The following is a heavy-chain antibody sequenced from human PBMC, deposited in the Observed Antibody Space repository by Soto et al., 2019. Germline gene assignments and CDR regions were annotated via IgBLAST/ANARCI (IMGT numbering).Heavy chain of an antibody. CDR3: ARALGYCSGGSCFSYYFDY. CDR1: GGTFSSYA. V-gene: IGHV1-69*01. J-gene: IGHJ4*02. CDR2: IIPIFGTA. D-gene: IGHD2-15*01. Sequence: QVQLVQSGAEVKKPGSSVKVSCKASGGTFSSYAISWVRQAPGQGLEWMGGIIPIFGTANYAQKFQGRVTITADESTSTAYMELSSLRSEDTAVYYCARALGYCSGGSCFSYYFDYWGQGTLVTVSS.